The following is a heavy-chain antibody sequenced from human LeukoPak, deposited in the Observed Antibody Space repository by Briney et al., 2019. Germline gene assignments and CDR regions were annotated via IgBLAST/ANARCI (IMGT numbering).Heavy chain of an antibody. CDR3: AKNYYGSGSYYSPSLDY. CDR2: ISYDGSNK. D-gene: IGHD3-10*01. V-gene: IGHV3-30*18. J-gene: IGHJ4*02. CDR1: GFTFSSYA. Sequence: GGSLRLSCAASGFTFSSYAMHWVRQAPGKGLEWVAVISYDGSNKYYADSVKGRFTISRDNSKNTLYLQMNSLRAEDTAVYYCAKNYYGSGSYYSPSLDYWGQGTLVTVSS.